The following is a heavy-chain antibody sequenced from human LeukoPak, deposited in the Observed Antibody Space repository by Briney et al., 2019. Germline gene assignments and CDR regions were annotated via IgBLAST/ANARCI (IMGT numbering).Heavy chain of an antibody. CDR3: ARDLRYYDFWSGYSDY. CDR1: GLTFRSYA. Sequence: GGSLRLSCAASGLTFRSYAMNWVRQAPGKGLEWVSAISGSGGSTYYADSVKGRFTISRDNAKNSLYLQMNSLRAEDTAVYYCARDLRYYDFWSGYSDYWGRGTLVTVSS. CDR2: ISGSGGST. J-gene: IGHJ4*02. D-gene: IGHD3-3*01. V-gene: IGHV3-23*01.